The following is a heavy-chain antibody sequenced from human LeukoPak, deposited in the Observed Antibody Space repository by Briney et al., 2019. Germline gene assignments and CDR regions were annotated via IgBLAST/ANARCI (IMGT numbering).Heavy chain of an antibody. V-gene: IGHV4-59*08. CDR3: MRRDTGWNYSDY. D-gene: IGHD6-19*01. CDR1: GGSIYSHY. J-gene: IGHJ4*02. Sequence: SETLFLICGVSGGSIYSHYWVWIRQHPGKGLEEIGDIYYQGKPNYNPSLKSRVTISLATSKNHLSLTLTSVVAADTAIYYCMRRDTGWNYSDYWGQGILVTVSS. CDR2: IYYQGKP.